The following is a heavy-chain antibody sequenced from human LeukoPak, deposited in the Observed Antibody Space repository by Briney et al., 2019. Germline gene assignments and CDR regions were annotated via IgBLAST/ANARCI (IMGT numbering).Heavy chain of an antibody. V-gene: IGHV4-39*07. Sequence: SETLSLTCTVSGGSISSSSYYWGWIRQPPGKGLEWIGSIYYSGSTYYNPSLKSRVTISVDTSKNQFSLKLSSVTAADTAVYYCARDKGGDYFESYFDYWGQGTLVTVSS. D-gene: IGHD4-17*01. CDR2: IYYSGST. J-gene: IGHJ4*02. CDR3: ARDKGGDYFESYFDY. CDR1: GGSISSSSYY.